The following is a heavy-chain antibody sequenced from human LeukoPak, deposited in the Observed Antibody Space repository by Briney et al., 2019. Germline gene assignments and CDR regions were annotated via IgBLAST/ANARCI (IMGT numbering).Heavy chain of an antibody. J-gene: IGHJ5*01. Sequence: NPGGSLRLSCAASGFTFSDYYMSWIRQAPGKGLEWIAHISSSGSVIYCADSVKGRFTISRDNAKNSLYLQMNSLRAEDTAVYYCARNYHCGGDCYSGPLDSWGQGTLVTVSS. CDR2: ISSSGSVI. V-gene: IGHV3-11*01. D-gene: IGHD2-21*02. CDR3: ARNYHCGGDCYSGPLDS. CDR1: GFTFSDYY.